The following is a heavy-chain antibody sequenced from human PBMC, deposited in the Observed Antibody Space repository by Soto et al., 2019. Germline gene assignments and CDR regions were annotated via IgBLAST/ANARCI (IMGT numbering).Heavy chain of an antibody. CDR3: ARGTLV. Sequence: QVQLQESGPGLMQPSQTLSLPCTVSGGSIGSGGYWWSWIRQHPGRGLEWIGLVAYTGNTQYTPSLKSRVTISVATSTKQFFLKLSSVTAADTAVYYCARGTLVWGQGTLVTVSS. J-gene: IGHJ4*02. V-gene: IGHV4-31*03. CDR2: VAYTGNT. CDR1: GGSIGSGGYW. D-gene: IGHD2-2*01.